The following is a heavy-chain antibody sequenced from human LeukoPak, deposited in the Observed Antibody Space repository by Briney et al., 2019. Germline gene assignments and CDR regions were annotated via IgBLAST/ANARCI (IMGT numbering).Heavy chain of an antibody. J-gene: IGHJ4*02. Sequence: GGSLRLSCAASGFTFSSYAMSWVRQAPGKGLEWVSAISGSGGSAYYADSVKGRFTISRDNSKNTLYQQMNSLRAEDTAVYYCAKVGLSSGWTKGYYFDYWGQGTLVTVSS. CDR3: AKVGLSSGWTKGYYFDY. CDR2: ISGSGGSA. CDR1: GFTFSSYA. D-gene: IGHD6-19*01. V-gene: IGHV3-23*01.